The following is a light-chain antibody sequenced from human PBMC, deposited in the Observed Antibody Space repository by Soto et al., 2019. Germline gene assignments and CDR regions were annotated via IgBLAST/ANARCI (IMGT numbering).Light chain of an antibody. Sequence: ETVLTQSQGTLSLSPGESAIPSCRASQSVSSTYLAWYQQKPGQAPRLLIGGASSWATGIPDRFSGSGSGTDFTLTISRLEPEDFAVYYCHYGNSPPWTFGQGTKVDIK. J-gene: IGKJ1*01. CDR1: QSVSSTY. CDR3: HYGNSPPWT. CDR2: GAS. V-gene: IGKV3-20*01.